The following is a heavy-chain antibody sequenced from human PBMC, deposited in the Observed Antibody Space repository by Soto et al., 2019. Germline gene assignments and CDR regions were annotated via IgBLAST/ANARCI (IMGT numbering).Heavy chain of an antibody. J-gene: IGHJ5*01. CDR1: GGSISSYY. V-gene: IGHV4-59*01. CDR3: ASMIGDPVLSFDS. Sequence: QVQLQESGPELVKPSETLSLTCTVSGGSISSYYWSWIRRPPGKGLEWIGFIFYSGSTSYNPSLKSRVTISIDTSEYQFSLKLNSVTAADTAVYYCASMIGDPVLSFDSWGQGTLVAVSS. D-gene: IGHD3-10*02. CDR2: IFYSGST.